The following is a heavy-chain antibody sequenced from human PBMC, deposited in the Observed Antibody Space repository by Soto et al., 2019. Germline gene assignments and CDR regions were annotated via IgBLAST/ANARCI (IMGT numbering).Heavy chain of an antibody. CDR2: ISAYDGNT. CDR1: GYTFTSYG. J-gene: IGHJ4*02. D-gene: IGHD3-3*01. Sequence: QIQLVQSGAEVKKPGASVKVSCKASGYTFTSYGITWVRQAPGQELEWLGWISAYDGNTKDTQKFQGRVTMTTDPSTNTAYMDLRSLRSDDTAVYYCARDQTISGGPPGYWGQGTLVTVSS. CDR3: ARDQTISGGPPGY. V-gene: IGHV1-18*01.